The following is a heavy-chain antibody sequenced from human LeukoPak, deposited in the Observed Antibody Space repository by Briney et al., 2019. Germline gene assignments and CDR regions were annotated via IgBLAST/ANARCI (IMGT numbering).Heavy chain of an antibody. CDR2: IIPIFGTA. Sequence: ASVKVSCKTSGGTFSSYAISWVRQAPGQGLEWMGGIIPIFGTANYAQKFQGRVTITTDESTSTAYMELSSLRSEDTAVYYCASPSVAAPSYYYYYMDVWGKGTTVIVSS. CDR3: ASPSVAAPSYYYYYMDV. V-gene: IGHV1-69*05. CDR1: GGTFSSYA. D-gene: IGHD6-6*01. J-gene: IGHJ6*03.